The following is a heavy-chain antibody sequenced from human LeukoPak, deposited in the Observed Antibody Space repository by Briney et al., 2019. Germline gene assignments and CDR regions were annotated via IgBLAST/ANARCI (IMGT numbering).Heavy chain of an antibody. D-gene: IGHD4-11*01. Sequence: GGSLRLSCAASGFTFSSYAMHWVRQAPGKGLEWVAIISYDGSNKYYAVSVKGRFTISRDNSKNTLYLQMNSLRAEDTAVYYCARGTVTHTIDYWGQGTLVTVSS. V-gene: IGHV3-30-3*01. CDR1: GFTFSSYA. CDR2: ISYDGSNK. J-gene: IGHJ4*02. CDR3: ARGTVTHTIDY.